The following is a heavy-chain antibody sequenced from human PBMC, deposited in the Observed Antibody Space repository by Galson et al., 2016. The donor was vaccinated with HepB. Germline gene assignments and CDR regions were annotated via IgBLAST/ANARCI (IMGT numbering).Heavy chain of an antibody. D-gene: IGHD3-16*01. CDR1: GYSFITHG. J-gene: IGHJ4*02. Sequence: SVKVSCKASGYSFITHGLNWVRQAPGQGLEWMGWISAGNGYTKYSQRFQGRVTFTTDTSATTAYMELSSLGSEDTAVYYCARGSGEGGYWGQGTLVTVSS. CDR3: ARGSGEGGY. V-gene: IGHV1-3*01. CDR2: ISAGNGYT.